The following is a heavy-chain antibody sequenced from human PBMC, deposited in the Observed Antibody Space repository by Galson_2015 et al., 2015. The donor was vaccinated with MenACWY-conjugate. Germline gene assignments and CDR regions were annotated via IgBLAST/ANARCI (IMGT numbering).Heavy chain of an antibody. Sequence: SETLSLTCSVSGGSIYSSDYWWAWIRQPPGKGLEWIASIHHSETTHYNPSLKSRASISVDKSNNQFSLRLISVTAADTAVYYCARLPTWGSSFGYFDYWGQGILVAVSS. V-gene: IGHV4-39*01. CDR3: ARLPTWGSSFGYFDY. CDR2: IHHSETT. CDR1: GGSIYSSDYW. J-gene: IGHJ4*02. D-gene: IGHD3-3*01.